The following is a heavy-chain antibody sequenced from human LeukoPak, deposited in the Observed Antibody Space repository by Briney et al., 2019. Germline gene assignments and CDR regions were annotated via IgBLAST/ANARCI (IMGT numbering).Heavy chain of an antibody. V-gene: IGHV3-7*01. CDR2: IKQDGSVK. Sequence: GGSLRLSCAASGFTFSSYWMNWVRQAPGKGLEWVANIKQDGSVKYYLDSVKGRFTISRDNPKNSLYLQMNSLRAEDTALYYCARQADTAMLIWSFTDYWGQGTLVTVSS. CDR3: ARQADTAMLIWSFTDY. D-gene: IGHD5-18*01. CDR1: GFTFSSYW. J-gene: IGHJ4*02.